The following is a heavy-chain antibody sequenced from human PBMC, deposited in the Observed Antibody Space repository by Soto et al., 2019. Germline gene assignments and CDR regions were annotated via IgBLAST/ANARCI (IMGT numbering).Heavy chain of an antibody. CDR2: ISGSGGNT. CDR1: GFTFSSYA. Sequence: GGSLRLSCAASGFTFSSYAMSWVRQAPGKGLEWVSAISGSGGNTYYADSVKGRFTISRDNSKNTLYLQMNSLRAEDTAVYYCAKKRQSIAVAGTGDDYWGQGTLVTVSS. J-gene: IGHJ4*02. V-gene: IGHV3-23*01. D-gene: IGHD6-19*01. CDR3: AKKRQSIAVAGTGDDY.